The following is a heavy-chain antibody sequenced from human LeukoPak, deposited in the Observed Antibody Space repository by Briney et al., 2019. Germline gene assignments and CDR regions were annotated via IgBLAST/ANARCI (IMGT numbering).Heavy chain of an antibody. J-gene: IGHJ4*02. CDR3: ARGFVLGAAKNYFDY. CDR2: ISYDGTNK. Sequence: PPGGSLRLSCAASGFTFTNYALHWVRQAPGKGLEWVAVISYDGTNKYYADSVKGRLTISRDNSKNTLSPQMNSLRAEDTALYYCARGFVLGAAKNYFDYWGQGALVTVSS. V-gene: IGHV3-30-3*01. CDR1: GFTFTNYA. D-gene: IGHD2-21*02.